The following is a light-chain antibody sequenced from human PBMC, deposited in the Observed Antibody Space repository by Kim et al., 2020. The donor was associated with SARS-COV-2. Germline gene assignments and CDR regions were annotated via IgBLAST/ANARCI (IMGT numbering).Light chain of an antibody. CDR1: SSDVGGYNY. V-gene: IGLV2-14*03. Sequence: ITISCTGTSSDVGGYNYVSWYQQHPGKAPKLMIYDVSNRPSGVSNRFSGSKSGNTASLTISGLQAEDEADYYCSSYTSSSTLPYVFGTGTKVTVL. CDR2: DVS. J-gene: IGLJ1*01. CDR3: SSYTSSSTLPYV.